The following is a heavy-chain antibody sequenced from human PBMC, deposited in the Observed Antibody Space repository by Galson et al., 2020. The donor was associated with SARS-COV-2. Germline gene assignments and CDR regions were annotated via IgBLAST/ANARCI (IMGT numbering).Heavy chain of an antibody. CDR3: ARVSSAARGPGVWFDR. V-gene: IGHV4-61*01. J-gene: IGHJ5*02. Sequence: SETLPLTCTVSGGSVSSGSYYWSWIRQPPGKGLEWIGYIYYSGSTNYNPSRKSRVTISVDTSKNQFSLKLSSVTAADTAVYYCARVSSAARGPGVWFDRWGQGTRVTVAS. CDR1: GGSVSSGSYY. CDR2: IYYSGST. D-gene: IGHD6-6*01.